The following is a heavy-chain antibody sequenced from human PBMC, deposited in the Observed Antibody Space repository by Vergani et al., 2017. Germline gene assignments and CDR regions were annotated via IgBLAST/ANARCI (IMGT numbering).Heavy chain of an antibody. D-gene: IGHD1-1*01. CDR2: ITTNGDYN. J-gene: IGHJ5*02. V-gene: IGHV3-23*01. Sequence: EVQLLQSEGAVVQPGGSLRLSCVASGFTFSSHAMSWVRQGHGQGLEWVSTITTNGDYNRYGDSVKGRFTISRDNSKSTLSLQMNSLRAEYTAIYYCAKGGWNYWFDAWGQGTLVIVA. CDR3: AKGGWNYWFDA. CDR1: GFTFSSHA.